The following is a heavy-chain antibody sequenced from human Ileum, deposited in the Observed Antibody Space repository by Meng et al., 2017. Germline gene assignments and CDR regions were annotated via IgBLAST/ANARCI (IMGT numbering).Heavy chain of an antibody. J-gene: IGHJ4*02. CDR1: GGSVSSASYY. CDR2: IHYSGSR. D-gene: IGHD3-10*01. V-gene: IGHV4-61*01. Sequence: QVQESGPGLVRPSETLSLTCNVSGGSVSSASYYWSWIRQPPGKGLEWIGLIHYSGSRNYNPSLKSRVTMSVDTSKNQVSLRLTSVTAADTAVYYCARFYGSGTFEVHDYWGQGTLVTVSS. CDR3: ARFYGSGTFEVHDY.